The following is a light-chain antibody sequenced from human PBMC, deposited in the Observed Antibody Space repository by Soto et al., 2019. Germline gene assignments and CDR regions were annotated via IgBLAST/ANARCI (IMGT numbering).Light chain of an antibody. Sequence: QSALAQPASVSGSPGQSITISCTGTSSDVCGYNYVSWYQQHPGKAPKLMIYDVSNRPSGVSNRFSGSKSGNTASLTISGLQAEDEADYYCSSYTCSSTLEGVFGTGTKVTVL. CDR1: SSDVCGYNY. V-gene: IGLV2-14*01. CDR2: DVS. J-gene: IGLJ1*01. CDR3: SSYTCSSTLEGV.